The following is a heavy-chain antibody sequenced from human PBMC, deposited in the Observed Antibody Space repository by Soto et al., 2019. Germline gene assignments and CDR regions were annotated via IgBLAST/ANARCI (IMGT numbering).Heavy chain of an antibody. Sequence: QVQLVQSGGEVKRPEASVKVSYKTSGYTFSNYGITWVRQAPGQPLEWLGWISLYSDGTNYAQKFQGRVSMTTDTSTTTAYMELRSLRSDDTAVYYCARVVPGAEAWFGPWGQGTLVTVSS. D-gene: IGHD2-2*01. V-gene: IGHV1-18*01. CDR1: GYTFSNYG. J-gene: IGHJ5*02. CDR3: ARVVPGAEAWFGP. CDR2: ISLYSDGT.